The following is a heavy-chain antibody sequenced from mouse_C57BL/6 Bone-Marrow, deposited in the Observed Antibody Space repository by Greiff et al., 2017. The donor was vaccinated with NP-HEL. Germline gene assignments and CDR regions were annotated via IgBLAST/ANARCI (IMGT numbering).Heavy chain of an antibody. V-gene: IGHV14-4*01. D-gene: IGHD3-3*01. CDR2: IDPENGDT. J-gene: IGHJ2*01. CDR1: GFNIKDDY. CDR3: TNGDGDY. Sequence: EVQLQQSGAELVRPGASVKLSCTASGFNIKDDYMHWVKQRPEQGLEWIGWIDPENGDTEYASKFQGKATITADTSSNTAYLQLSSLTSEDTAVYYCTNGDGDYWGQGTTLTVSS.